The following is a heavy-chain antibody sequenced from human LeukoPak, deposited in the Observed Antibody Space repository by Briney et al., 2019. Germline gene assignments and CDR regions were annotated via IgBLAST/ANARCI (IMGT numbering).Heavy chain of an antibody. CDR1: GGSISSGDYY. V-gene: IGHV4-61*08. CDR2: IYYSGST. Sequence: PSQTLSLTCTVSGGSISSGDYYWSWIRQPPGKGLEWIGYIYYSGSTNYNPSLKSRVTISVDTSKNQFSLKLSSVTAADTAVYYCARAVAGTNNYYYYGMDVWGQGTTVTVSS. D-gene: IGHD6-19*01. CDR3: ARAVAGTNNYYYYGMDV. J-gene: IGHJ6*02.